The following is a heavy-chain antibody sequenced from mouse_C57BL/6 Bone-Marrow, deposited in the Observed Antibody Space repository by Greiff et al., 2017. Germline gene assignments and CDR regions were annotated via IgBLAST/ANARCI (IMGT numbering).Heavy chain of an antibody. CDR1: GFSLTSYG. CDR2: IWSGGST. J-gene: IGHJ3*01. Sequence: VKLLESGPGLVQPSQSLSITCTVSGFSLTSYGVHWVRQSPGKGLEWLGVIWSGGSTDYNAAFISRLSISKDNSKSQVFFKMNSLQADDTAIYYCARMVRTGWFAYWGQGTLVTVSA. CDR3: ARMVRTGWFAY. D-gene: IGHD4-1*01. V-gene: IGHV2-2*01.